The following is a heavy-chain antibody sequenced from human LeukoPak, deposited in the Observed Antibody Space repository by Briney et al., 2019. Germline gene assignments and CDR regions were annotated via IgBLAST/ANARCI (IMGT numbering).Heavy chain of an antibody. D-gene: IGHD3-3*01. CDR2: IYYSGST. CDR1: GGSISSGGYY. J-gene: IGHJ4*01. Sequence: PSETLSLTCTVSGGSISSGGYYWSWIRQHPGKGLEWIGYIYYSGSTYYNPSLKSRVTISVDTSKNQFSLKLSSVTAADTAVYYCARDWSGPYYFDYWGQGTLVTVSS. CDR3: ARDWSGPYYFDY. V-gene: IGHV4-31*03.